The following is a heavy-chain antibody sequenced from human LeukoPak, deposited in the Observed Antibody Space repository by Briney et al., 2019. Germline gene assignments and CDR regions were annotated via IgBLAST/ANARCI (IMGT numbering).Heavy chain of an antibody. V-gene: IGHV4-31*03. CDR2: IYYSGST. J-gene: IGHJ4*02. Sequence: SETLSLTCSVSGAAVDTTSYYWAWIRQHPGKGLEWIGYIYYSGSTYYNPSLKSRVTISVDTSKNQFSLKLSSVTAADTAVYYCASSRYDFWSGYYPPDYWGQGTLVTVSS. D-gene: IGHD3-3*01. CDR3: ASSRYDFWSGYYPPDY. CDR1: GAAVDTTSYY.